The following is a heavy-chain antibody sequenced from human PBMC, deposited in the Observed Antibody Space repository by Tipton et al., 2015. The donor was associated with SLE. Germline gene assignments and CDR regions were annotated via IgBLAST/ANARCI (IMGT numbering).Heavy chain of an antibody. CDR3: ARDGPYYDFWSGMGAFDT. J-gene: IGHJ3*02. V-gene: IGHV4-34*01. D-gene: IGHD3-3*01. CDR1: GGSFNTHY. Sequence: TLSLTCAVYGGSFNTHYWSWVRQPPGKGLEWIGEVDHRGVTHYNPSLESRVTISVDTSKNQFSLMLRSVTAADTAVYYCARDGPYYDFWSGMGAFDTWGQGTMVTVSS. CDR2: VDHRGVT.